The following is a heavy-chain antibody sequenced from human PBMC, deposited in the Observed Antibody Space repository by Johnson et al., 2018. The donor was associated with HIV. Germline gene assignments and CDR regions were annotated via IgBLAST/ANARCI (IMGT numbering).Heavy chain of an antibody. CDR3: AKETRDSRSAFDI. CDR2: ISWNSGSI. J-gene: IGHJ3*02. CDR1: GFTFDDYA. D-gene: IGHD3-22*01. Sequence: VQLVESGGGLVQPGRSLRLSCAVSGFTFDDYAMQWVRQAPGKGLGWVSGISWNSGSIGYADSVKGRFTVARDNSKKSVHLQMNSLRTEDTAVYYCAKETRDSRSAFDIWGQGTMVTVSS. V-gene: IGHV3-9*01.